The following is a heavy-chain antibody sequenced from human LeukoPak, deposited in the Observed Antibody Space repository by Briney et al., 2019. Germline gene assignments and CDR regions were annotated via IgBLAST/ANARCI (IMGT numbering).Heavy chain of an antibody. CDR2: IKQDGSEK. Sequence: GGSLRLSCAASGFTFSSYWMSWVRQAPGKGLEWVANIKQDGSEKYYVDSVKGRFTISRDNAKNSLYLQMNSLRAEDTAVYYCAKRYDSSEGAVDPWGQGTLVTVSS. V-gene: IGHV3-7*03. J-gene: IGHJ5*02. CDR1: GFTFSSYW. CDR3: AKRYDSSEGAVDP. D-gene: IGHD6-19*01.